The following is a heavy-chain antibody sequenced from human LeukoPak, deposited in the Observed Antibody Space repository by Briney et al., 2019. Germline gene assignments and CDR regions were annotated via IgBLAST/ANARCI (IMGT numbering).Heavy chain of an antibody. CDR3: AKGYGFDSSGSEHYFEN. CDR1: GFTFSNYG. CDR2: ISYDGSNK. D-gene: IGHD3-22*01. V-gene: IGHV3-30*18. Sequence: PGGSLRLSCAASGFTFSNYGIHWVRQAPGKGLEWVAVISYDGSNKYYAESVKGRFTISRDNSKNTLSLQMNSLRAEDTAVYYCAKGYGFDSSGSEHYFENWGQGILVTVSS. J-gene: IGHJ4*02.